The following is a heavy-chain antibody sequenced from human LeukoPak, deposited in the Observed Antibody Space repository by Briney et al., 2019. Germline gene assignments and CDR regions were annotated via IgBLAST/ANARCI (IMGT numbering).Heavy chain of an antibody. D-gene: IGHD3-3*01. V-gene: IGHV3-21*01. CDR1: GFTFSSYS. CDR3: ARDESRLYDFWSADYYFNY. J-gene: IGHJ4*02. CDR2: ISSSSSYI. Sequence: GGSLRLSCAASGFTFSSYSMNWVRQAPGKGLEWVSSISSSSSYIYYADSVKGRFTISRDNAKNSLYLQMNSLRAEDTAVYYCARDESRLYDFWSADYYFNYWGQGTLVTVSS.